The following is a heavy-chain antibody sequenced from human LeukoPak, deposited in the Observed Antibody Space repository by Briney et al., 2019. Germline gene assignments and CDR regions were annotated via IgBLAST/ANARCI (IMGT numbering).Heavy chain of an antibody. CDR1: GGSISSGGYY. V-gene: IGHV4-39*07. CDR3: ARMMIAAAGTDY. D-gene: IGHD6-13*01. Sequence: PSETLSLTCTVSGGSISSGGYYWSWIRQPPGKGLEWIGSIYYSGSTYYNPSLKSRVTISVDTSKNQFSLKLSSVTAADTAVYYCARMMIAAAGTDYWGQGTLVTVSS. CDR2: IYYSGST. J-gene: IGHJ4*02.